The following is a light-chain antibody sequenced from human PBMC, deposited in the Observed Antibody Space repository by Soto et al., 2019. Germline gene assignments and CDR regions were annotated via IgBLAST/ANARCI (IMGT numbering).Light chain of an antibody. CDR2: DAS. V-gene: IGKV3-11*01. CDR1: QTVSYY. Sequence: EIVLTQSPATLSLSPGERATLSCRASQTVSYYLAWYQQKPGQAPRLLIYDASTRATGIPARFSGSGSGTDFTLTIGSLEPEDFAVYYCQQRINWPITFGQGTRLEIK. J-gene: IGKJ5*01. CDR3: QQRINWPIT.